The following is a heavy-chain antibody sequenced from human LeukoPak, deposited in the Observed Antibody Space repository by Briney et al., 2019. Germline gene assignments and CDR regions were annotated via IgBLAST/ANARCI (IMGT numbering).Heavy chain of an antibody. CDR1: GYTFTGSF. J-gene: IGHJ4*02. CDR2: VNSNTGDT. CDR3: ARADPVGY. V-gene: IGHV1-2*02. Sequence: GASVKVSCKTSGYTFTGSFMHWVRQAPGQGLEWMGWVNSNTGDTKFAQKFQGRVTMTRDTSISTAYMELSRLRSDDTAVYYCARADPVGYWGQGTQVTVSS.